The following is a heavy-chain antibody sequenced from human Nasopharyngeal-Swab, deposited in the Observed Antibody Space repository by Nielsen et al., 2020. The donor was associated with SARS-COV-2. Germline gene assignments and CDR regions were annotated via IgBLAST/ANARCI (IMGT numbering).Heavy chain of an antibody. Sequence: SETLSLTCAVYGGSFSGYYWNWIRQPPGKGLEWIGEINHGGNTNYNPSLKSRVTILVDTSKNQFSLKLASVTAADTALYYCSGGDEGANYYGMDVWGQGTTVTVSS. D-gene: IGHD1-26*01. V-gene: IGHV4-34*06. CDR2: INHGGNT. J-gene: IGHJ6*02. CDR3: SGGDEGANYYGMDV. CDR1: GGSFSGYY.